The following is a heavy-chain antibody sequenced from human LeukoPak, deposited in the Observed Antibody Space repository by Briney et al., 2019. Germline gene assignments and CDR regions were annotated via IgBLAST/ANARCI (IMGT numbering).Heavy chain of an antibody. V-gene: IGHV3-23*01. J-gene: IGHJ4*02. D-gene: IGHD6-13*01. Sequence: GGSLRLSCAASGFTFSILDMSWVRQAPGEGLEWVSAISGNGGRTYYADSVKGRFTISRDNSKNTLYLQMNSLRAEDTAVYYCAVPLDHPDRLTKYSSSSVIDYWGQGTLVTVSS. CDR2: ISGNGGRT. CDR3: AVPLDHPDRLTKYSSSSVIDY. CDR1: GFTFSILD.